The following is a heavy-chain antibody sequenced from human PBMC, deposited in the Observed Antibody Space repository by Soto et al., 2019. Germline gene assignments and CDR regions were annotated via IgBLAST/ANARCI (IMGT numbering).Heavy chain of an antibody. CDR3: ARTTPYYYGSGSYLHPADYFDY. CDR1: GGSFSGYY. J-gene: IGHJ4*02. V-gene: IGHV4-34*01. Sequence: PSETLSLTCAVYGGSFSGYYWSWIRQPPGKGLEWIGEINHSGSTNYNPSLKSRVTISVDTSKNQFSLKLSSVTAADTAVYYCARTTPYYYGSGSYLHPADYFDYWGQGTLVTVSS. D-gene: IGHD3-10*01. CDR2: INHSGST.